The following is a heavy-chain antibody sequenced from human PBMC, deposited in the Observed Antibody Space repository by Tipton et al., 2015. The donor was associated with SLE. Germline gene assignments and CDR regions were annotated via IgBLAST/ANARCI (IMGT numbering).Heavy chain of an antibody. CDR1: GFTIGTYA. V-gene: IGHV3-23*01. D-gene: IGHD3-10*01. CDR3: AKDRLGYRGFRECGDY. CDR2: ISGNGDRT. J-gene: IGHJ4*02. Sequence: SLRLSCAASGFTIGTYAMSWVRQAPGKGLEWVSAISGNGDRTHYADSVKGRFTISRDSSKNTLYLQMNSLRAEDTALYHCAKDRLGYRGFRECGDYWGQGTLVTVSS.